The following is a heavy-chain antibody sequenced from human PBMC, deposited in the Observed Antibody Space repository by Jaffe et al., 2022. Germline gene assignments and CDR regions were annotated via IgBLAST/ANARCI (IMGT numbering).Heavy chain of an antibody. Sequence: QVQLVESGGGVVQSGGSLRLSCAASGFTFSAYGMHWVRQAPGKGLEWVAFIRYDGSNKQYSDSVKGRFTISRDNSKKTVYLQMNSLRDEDTAVYSCAKEYTDHVEYFQHWGQGTLVAVSS. J-gene: IGHJ1*01. D-gene: IGHD1-1*01. CDR3: AKEYTDHVEYFQH. CDR2: IRYDGSNK. V-gene: IGHV3-30*02. CDR1: GFTFSAYG.